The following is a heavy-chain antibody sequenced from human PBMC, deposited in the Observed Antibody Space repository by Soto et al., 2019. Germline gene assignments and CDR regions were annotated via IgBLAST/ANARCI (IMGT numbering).Heavy chain of an antibody. CDR1: GFSLSTGGVG. V-gene: IGHV2-5*02. D-gene: IGHD2-21*02. CDR2: ILCDNDK. CDR3: AHSRCGGDCLQSDSSHYYYGMDV. Sequence: QITLKESGPTLVTPTQSLTLTCTFSGFSLSTGGVGVGWIRQPPGAALEWLALILCDNDKRYSPSLKSRLTITTDASKNQVVLTMTNMDPVDTATYYCAHSRCGGDCLQSDSSHYYYGMDVWGHGTTVTVSS. J-gene: IGHJ6*02.